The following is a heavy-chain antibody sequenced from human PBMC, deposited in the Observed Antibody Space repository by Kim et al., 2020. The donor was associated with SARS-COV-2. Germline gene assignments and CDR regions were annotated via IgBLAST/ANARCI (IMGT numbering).Heavy chain of an antibody. CDR1: GGSISSSSYY. D-gene: IGHD6-19*01. CDR3: VRHWRSSGWTGGNWFDP. CDR2: IYYSGST. Sequence: SETLSLTCIVSGGSISSSSYYWGWIRQPPGKGLEWIGSIYYSGSTYYNPSLKSRVTVSVDTSKNQLSLKVSSVTAADTAVYYCVRHWRSSGWTGGNWFDPGGQGTLVTVSS. V-gene: IGHV4-39*01. J-gene: IGHJ5*02.